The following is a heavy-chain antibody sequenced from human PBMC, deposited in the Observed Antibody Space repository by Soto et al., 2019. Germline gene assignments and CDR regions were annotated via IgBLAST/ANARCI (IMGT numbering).Heavy chain of an antibody. CDR2: IVPMYDTP. J-gene: IGHJ3*02. CDR1: GGTFTSSA. CDR3: AKELGDRPVAGSDAFEI. V-gene: IGHV1-69*01. Sequence: QVQLVQSVAEVKKPGSSVKVSCKVSGGTFTSSAFSWVRQAPGQGLEWIGGIVPMYDTPTYAQNFEDRVTVSAVDSTSTIFMELRSLRLDDTAVYFCAKELGDRPVAGSDAFEIWGRGTMITVSS. D-gene: IGHD6-19*01.